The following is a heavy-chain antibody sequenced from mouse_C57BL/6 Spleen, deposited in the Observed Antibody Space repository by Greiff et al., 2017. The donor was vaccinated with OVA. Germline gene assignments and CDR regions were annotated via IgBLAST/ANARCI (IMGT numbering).Heavy chain of an antibody. V-gene: IGHV2-6*03. Sequence: QVQLKESGPGLVAPSQSLSITCTVSGFSFTSYGVHWVRQPPGKGLEWLVVIWSDGSTTYNSALKSRLSISKDNSKSQAFLKMNSRQTDDTAMYCCARERGNSNWYFDVWGTGTTVTVSS. D-gene: IGHD2-5*01. CDR1: GFSFTSYG. CDR2: IWSDGST. J-gene: IGHJ1*03. CDR3: ARERGNSNWYFDV.